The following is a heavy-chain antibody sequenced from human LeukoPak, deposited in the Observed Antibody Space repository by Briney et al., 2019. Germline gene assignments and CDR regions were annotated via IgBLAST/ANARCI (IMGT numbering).Heavy chain of an antibody. D-gene: IGHD3-9*01. CDR3: AKGTYYDILTGYSYLSY. CDR1: GFTFSSYA. CDR2: ISGSGGST. V-gene: IGHV3-23*01. J-gene: IGHJ4*02. Sequence: PGGSLRLSCAASGFTFSSYAMSWLRQAPGKGLEWVSAISGSGGSTYYADSVKGRFTISRDNSKNTLYLQMNSLRAEDTAVYYCAKGTYYDILTGYSYLSYWGQGTLVTVSS.